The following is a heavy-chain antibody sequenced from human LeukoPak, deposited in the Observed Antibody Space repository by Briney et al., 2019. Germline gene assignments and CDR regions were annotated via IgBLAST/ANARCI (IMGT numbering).Heavy chain of an antibody. V-gene: IGHV3-30*03. Sequence: GGSLRLSCAASGFTVSSNYMSWVRQAPGKGLEWVAFISYDGSRKHYAESVMGRFTISRDNSKNTLSLQLNSLRAEDTAVYYCARDISGSYAVDYWGQGTLVTVAS. CDR3: ARDISGSYAVDY. J-gene: IGHJ4*02. D-gene: IGHD1-26*01. CDR2: ISYDGSRK. CDR1: GFTVSSNY.